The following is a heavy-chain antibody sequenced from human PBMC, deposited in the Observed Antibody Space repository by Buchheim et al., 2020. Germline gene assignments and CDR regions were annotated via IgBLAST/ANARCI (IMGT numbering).Heavy chain of an antibody. CDR1: GFTFSSYW. Sequence: EVQLVDSGGGLVQPGGSLRLSCAASGFTFSSYWMHWVRQAPGKGPVWVSRINTDGTDTSYADSVKGRFTISSDNAGNRLDMQMNSLEAEDTAVYFCARGGTSGSLDYWGQGTL. D-gene: IGHD3-10*01. J-gene: IGHJ4*02. V-gene: IGHV3-74*01. CDR2: INTDGTDT. CDR3: ARGGTSGSLDY.